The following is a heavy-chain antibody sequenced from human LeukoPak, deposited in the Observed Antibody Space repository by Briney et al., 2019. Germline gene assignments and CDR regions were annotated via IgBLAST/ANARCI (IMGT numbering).Heavy chain of an antibody. CDR3: AGQEISSSYYGLDY. CDR1: AASISGYF. V-gene: IGHV4-4*07. Sequence: PSETLSLTCTVSAASISGYFWHWLRHPAGKGLEWIGRVSSSGTTNYNPSLGSRVTMSTDTSKNDFSLNLISVTAADSAVYYCAGQEISSSYYGLDYWGQGTLVTVSS. J-gene: IGHJ4*02. CDR2: VSSSGTT. D-gene: IGHD6-13*01.